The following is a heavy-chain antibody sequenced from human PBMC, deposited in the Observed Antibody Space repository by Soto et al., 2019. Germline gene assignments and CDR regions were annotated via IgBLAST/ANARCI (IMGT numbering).Heavy chain of an antibody. V-gene: IGHV1-18*01. CDR1: GYTFTHYG. CDR2: INAYNGNT. CDR3: ARAIAGGYGHTTLDY. D-gene: IGHD5-18*01. J-gene: IGHJ4*02. Sequence: QVQLVQSGAEVKKPGASVKVSCKASGYTFTHYGISWVRQAPGQGLEWMGWINAYNGNTDYAHKVQGRVPVTTDTSTTTAYMELRSLTSDDTAVYYCARAIAGGYGHTTLDYWGQGTLVTVSS.